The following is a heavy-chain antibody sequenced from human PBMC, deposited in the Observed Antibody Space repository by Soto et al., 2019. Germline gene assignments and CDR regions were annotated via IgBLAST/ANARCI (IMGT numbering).Heavy chain of an antibody. CDR2: IIPIFGTA. V-gene: IGHV1-69*12. J-gene: IGHJ6*02. CDR1: GGTFSSYA. CDR3: ARDLKSSGWYDVTPLGGMGYYYGMDV. Sequence: QVQLVQSGAEVKKPGSSVKVSCKASGGTFSSYAISWVRQAPGQGLEWMGGIIPIFGTANYAQKFQGRVTITADESTSTAYMELSSLRSEDTAVYYCARDLKSSGWYDVTPLGGMGYYYGMDVWGQGTTVTVSS. D-gene: IGHD6-19*01.